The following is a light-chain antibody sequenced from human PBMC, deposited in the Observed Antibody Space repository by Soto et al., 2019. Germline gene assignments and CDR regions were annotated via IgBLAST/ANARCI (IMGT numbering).Light chain of an antibody. CDR2: DAS. V-gene: IGKV3-11*01. CDR1: QSVSSY. J-gene: IGKJ4*01. CDR3: QQRSNWPLT. Sequence: EIVFTQSPCTLSLSPFERSTLSCRASQSVSSYLAWYQQKPGQAPRLLIYDASNRATGIPARFSGSGSGTDFTLTISSLEPEDFAVYYCQQRSNWPLTFGGGTKVDIK.